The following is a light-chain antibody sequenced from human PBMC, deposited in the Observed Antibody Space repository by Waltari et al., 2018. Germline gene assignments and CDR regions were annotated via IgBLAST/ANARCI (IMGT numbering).Light chain of an antibody. CDR2: DDH. CDR1: NIETKS. Sequence: SYELTQPRSVSGSPGQTARITCGGHNIETKSVQWYQQRPPQAPILVIYDDHKRPPGIPDRFSGSSRGNTATLTISGVEAGDEADYYCQVWDTTTKYLFGGGTRLTVL. V-gene: IGLV3-21*02. CDR3: QVWDTTTKYL. J-gene: IGLJ2*01.